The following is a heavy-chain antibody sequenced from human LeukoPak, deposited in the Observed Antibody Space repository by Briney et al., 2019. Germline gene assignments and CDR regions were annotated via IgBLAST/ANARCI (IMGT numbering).Heavy chain of an antibody. CDR2: MNPNSGNT. Sequence: ASVKVSCKASGYTFTSYDINWVRQAPGQGLEWMGWMNPNSGNTGYAQKFQGRVTMTRNTSISTAYMELSSLRSEDTAVYYCARLRIQLWPHYYYYGMDVWGQGTTVTVSS. J-gene: IGHJ6*02. CDR1: GYTFTSYD. V-gene: IGHV1-8*01. D-gene: IGHD5-18*01. CDR3: ARLRIQLWPHYYYYGMDV.